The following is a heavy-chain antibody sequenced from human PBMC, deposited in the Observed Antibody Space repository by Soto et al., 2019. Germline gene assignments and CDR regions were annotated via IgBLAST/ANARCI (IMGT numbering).Heavy chain of an antibody. J-gene: IGHJ4*02. D-gene: IGHD6-19*01. CDR1: GFTFSSYA. Sequence: GGSLRLSCSASGFTFSSYAMHWVRQAPGKGLKYVSAISGNEGTTYYADSVKGRFTISRDNSKNTLCLQMSGLRAEDTAIYYCAKDHREPFAPGLYYFDSWGQGSLVTVSS. CDR2: ISGNEGTT. CDR3: AKDHREPFAPGLYYFDS. V-gene: IGHV3-64D*06.